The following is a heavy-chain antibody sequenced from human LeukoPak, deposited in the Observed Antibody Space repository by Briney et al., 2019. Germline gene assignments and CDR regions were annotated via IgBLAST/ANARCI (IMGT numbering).Heavy chain of an antibody. CDR1: GVSISSSNSY. Sequence: PSETLSLTCTVSGVSISSSNSYWGWIRQPPGKGLEWIESIYYSGNTYYNASPKSQVSISIDMSKNQFSLKLTSVTAADTAVYYCARQTGSGLFILPGGQGTLVTVSS. CDR2: IYYSGNT. V-gene: IGHV4-39*01. CDR3: ARQTGSGLFILP. D-gene: IGHD3-10*01. J-gene: IGHJ4*02.